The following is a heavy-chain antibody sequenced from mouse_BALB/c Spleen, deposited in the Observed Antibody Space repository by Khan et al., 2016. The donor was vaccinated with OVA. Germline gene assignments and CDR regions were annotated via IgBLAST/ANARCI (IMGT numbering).Heavy chain of an antibody. D-gene: IGHD1-1*01. CDR3: ANGDVLLLLRGFDY. J-gene: IGHJ4*01. CDR1: GDTFSDYA. Sequence: VQLQESGPEVVRPGVSVKISCKGSGDTFSDYAMSWVKQSHAKSLEWIGVISIYNGNTNYNQKLKGKATITGDKSSSTAYLELARLTSEDSAIYSCANGDVLLLLRGFDYWGQGTSVTVSA. CDR2: ISIYNGNT. V-gene: IGHV1S137*01.